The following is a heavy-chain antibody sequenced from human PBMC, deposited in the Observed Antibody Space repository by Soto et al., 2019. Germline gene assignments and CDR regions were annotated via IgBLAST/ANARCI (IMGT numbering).Heavy chain of an antibody. D-gene: IGHD5-18*01. CDR1: GCSISSGDYY. J-gene: IGHJ6*02. Sequence: PSAPLSLTCNVSGCSISSGDYYWTWIRQSPGNCLEWIGYIYYTGSTFYSPSLKSRVTISLDTSENHFSLDMNSVTAADTAVYFCARVSGHNTGYYSVYFMDVWGQGTTVTVSS. CDR2: IYYTGST. CDR3: ARVSGHNTGYYSVYFMDV. V-gene: IGHV4-30-4*01.